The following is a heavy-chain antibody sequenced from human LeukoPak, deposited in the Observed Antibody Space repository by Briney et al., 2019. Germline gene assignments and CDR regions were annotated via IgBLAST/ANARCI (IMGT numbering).Heavy chain of an antibody. CDR3: ARETEVPGGRSWGF. Sequence: PSETPSLTCTVSGGSISSFYWSLIRQPAREGLEWIGRIHTSGSTNHNPSLKSRVTMSVDTSNNQFSLKLSSVTAADTAVYYCARETEVPGGRSWGFWGQGTLVTVSS. CDR2: IHTSGST. CDR1: GGSISSFY. V-gene: IGHV4-4*07. D-gene: IGHD6-19*01. J-gene: IGHJ4*02.